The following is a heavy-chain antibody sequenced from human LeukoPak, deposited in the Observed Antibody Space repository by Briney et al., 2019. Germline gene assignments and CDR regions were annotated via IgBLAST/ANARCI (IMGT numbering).Heavy chain of an antibody. CDR1: GFTFSSYG. CDR2: ISYDGSDK. Sequence: GGSLRLSCAASGFTFSSYGMHWVRQAPGKGLEWVAVISYDGSDKYYADSVKGRFTISRDNSKNTLYLQMNSLRAEDTAVYYCARDRIAAAGPPGVFDIWGQGTMVTVSS. D-gene: IGHD6-13*01. V-gene: IGHV3-30*03. CDR3: ARDRIAAAGPPGVFDI. J-gene: IGHJ3*02.